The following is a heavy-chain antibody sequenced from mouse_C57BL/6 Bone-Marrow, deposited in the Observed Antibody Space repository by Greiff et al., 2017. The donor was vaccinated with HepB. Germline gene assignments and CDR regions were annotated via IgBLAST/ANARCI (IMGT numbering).Heavy chain of an antibody. CDR1: GYTFTSYW. J-gene: IGHJ2*01. CDR2: INPSNGGT. Sequence: VQLQQPGTELVKPGASVKLSCKASGYTFTSYWMHWVKQRPEQGLEWIGNINPSNGGTNYNEKFKSKATLTVDKSSSTAYMQLSSLTSEDSAVYYCARSEITTATEDYWGQGTTLTVSS. D-gene: IGHD1-2*01. CDR3: ARSEITTATEDY. V-gene: IGHV1-53*01.